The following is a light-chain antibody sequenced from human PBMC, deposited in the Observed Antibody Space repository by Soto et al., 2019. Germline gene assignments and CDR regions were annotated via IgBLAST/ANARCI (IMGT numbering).Light chain of an antibody. V-gene: IGLV2-14*01. Sequence: QSALTQPASVSGSPGQSITISCTGTSSDVGGYSFVSWYQQQPGKAPKIMIFEVSNRPSGISNRVSGSKSGNTASLTISGLQAEDEADYYCSSFTSSITDVFGTGTKLTVL. CDR1: SSDVGGYSF. CDR2: EVS. CDR3: SSFTSSITDV. J-gene: IGLJ1*01.